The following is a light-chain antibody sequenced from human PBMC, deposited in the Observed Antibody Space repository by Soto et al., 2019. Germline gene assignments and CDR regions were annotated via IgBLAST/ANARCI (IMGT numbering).Light chain of an antibody. CDR3: AAWDDSLSAWV. J-gene: IGLJ3*02. Sequence: QSVMTQPPSVSAAPGQKVTISCSGSSSNIGGNSVSWYQQLPGTAPKLLIYKTDQRPSGVPDRFSGSKSGNSASLAISGLRSEDEADYSCAAWDDSLSAWVFGGGTKVTVL. CDR1: SSNIGGNS. V-gene: IGLV1-47*01. CDR2: KTD.